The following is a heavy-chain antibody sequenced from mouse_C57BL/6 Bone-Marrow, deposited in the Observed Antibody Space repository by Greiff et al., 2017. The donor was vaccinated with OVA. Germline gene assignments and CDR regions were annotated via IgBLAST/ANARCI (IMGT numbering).Heavy chain of an antibody. D-gene: IGHD2-2*01. CDR3: ARSLVTTPNYFDY. V-gene: IGHV5-17*01. J-gene: IGHJ2*01. Sequence: EVMLVESGGGLVKPGGSLKLSCAASGFTFSDYGMHWVRQAPEKGLEWVAYISSGSSTIYYADTVKGRFTISRDNAKNTLFLQMTSLRSEDTAMYYCARSLVTTPNYFDYWGQGTTLTVSS. CDR2: ISSGSSTI. CDR1: GFTFSDYG.